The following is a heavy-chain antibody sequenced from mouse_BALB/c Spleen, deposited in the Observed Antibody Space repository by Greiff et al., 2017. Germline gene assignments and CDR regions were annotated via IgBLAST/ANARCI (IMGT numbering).Heavy chain of an antibody. CDR1: GFNIKDTY. J-gene: IGHJ4*01. CDR3: ARVGYGYAMDY. D-gene: IGHD3-1*01. CDR2: IDPANGNT. Sequence: EVQLQESGAELVKPGASVKLSCTASGFNIKDTYMHWVKQRPEQGLEWIGRIDPANGNTKYDPKFQGKATITADTSSNTAYLQLSSLTSEDTAVYYCARVGYGYAMDYWGQGTSVTVSS. V-gene: IGHV14-3*02.